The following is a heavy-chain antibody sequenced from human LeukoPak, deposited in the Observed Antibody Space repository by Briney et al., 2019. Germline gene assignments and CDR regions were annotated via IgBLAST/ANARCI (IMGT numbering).Heavy chain of an antibody. J-gene: IGHJ4*02. CDR1: GGSISSYY. CDR3: ARGPYGDYWDY. V-gene: IGHV4-59*01. Sequence: SETLSLTCTVSGGSISSYYWSWIRQPPGKGLEWIGYIYYSGSTNYNPSLKSRVTISVDTSKNQFSLKLSSVTAADTAVCYCARGPYGDYWDYWGQGTLVTVSS. D-gene: IGHD4-17*01. CDR2: IYYSGST.